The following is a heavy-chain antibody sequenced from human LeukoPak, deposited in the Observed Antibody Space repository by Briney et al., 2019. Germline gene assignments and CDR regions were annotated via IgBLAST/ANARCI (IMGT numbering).Heavy chain of an antibody. V-gene: IGHV3-23*01. J-gene: IGHJ4*02. CDR3: ANRPARIAAAGTFDY. Sequence: PGGSLRLSCAASGFTFSSYAMSWVRKAPGKGLEWVSAISGSGGSTYYADSVKGRFTISRDNSKNTLYLQMNSLRAEDTAVYYCANRPARIAAAGTFDYWGQGTLVTVSS. CDR2: ISGSGGST. D-gene: IGHD6-13*01. CDR1: GFTFSSYA.